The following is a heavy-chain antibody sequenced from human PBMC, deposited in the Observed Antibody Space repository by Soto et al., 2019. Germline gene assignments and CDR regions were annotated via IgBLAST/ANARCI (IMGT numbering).Heavy chain of an antibody. J-gene: IGHJ4*02. CDR1: GGTFSSYT. Sequence: ASVKVSCKASGGTFSSYTISWVRQAPGQGLEWMGRIIPILGIANYAQKFQGRVTITADKSTSTAYMELSSLRSEDTAVYYCARGAMWAVAETDYWGQGTLVTVSS. CDR3: ARGAMWAVAETDY. V-gene: IGHV1-69*02. D-gene: IGHD6-19*01. CDR2: IIPILGIA.